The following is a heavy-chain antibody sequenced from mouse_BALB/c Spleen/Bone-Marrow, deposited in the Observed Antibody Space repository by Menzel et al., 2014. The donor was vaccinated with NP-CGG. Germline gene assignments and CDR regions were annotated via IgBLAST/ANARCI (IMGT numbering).Heavy chain of an antibody. D-gene: IGHD1-1*02. J-gene: IGHJ1*01. CDR2: ISYSGSF. CDR1: GYSITSDYA. CDR3: ARSGGKRYFAV. Sequence: EVQLQESGPGLVNPFQSLSLTCTVTGYSITSDYAWNWIRQFPGNKLEWMGYISYSGSFSYNPSLKSRISVARDTSKNQFFLQLNSVTAEDTATYYCARSGGKRYFAVWGAGTSVTVSS. V-gene: IGHV3-2*02.